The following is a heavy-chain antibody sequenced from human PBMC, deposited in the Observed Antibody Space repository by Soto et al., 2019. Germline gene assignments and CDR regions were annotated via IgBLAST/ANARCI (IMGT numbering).Heavy chain of an antibody. CDR2: ISWNSGSL. J-gene: IGHJ4*02. CDR1: GFRFDDYA. Sequence: LRLSCAASGFRFDDYAMHWVRQVPGKGLEWVSGISWNSGSLGYGDSVKGRFTISRDNAKNSLYLQMNGLRPEDTAFYYCVKDNGGYYDSSGNFEYWGQGTLVTVSS. V-gene: IGHV3-9*01. D-gene: IGHD3-22*01. CDR3: VKDNGGYYDSSGNFEY.